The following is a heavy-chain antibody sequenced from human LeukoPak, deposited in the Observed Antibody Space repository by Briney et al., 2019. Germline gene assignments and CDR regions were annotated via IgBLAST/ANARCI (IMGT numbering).Heavy chain of an antibody. D-gene: IGHD3-22*01. Sequence: PGGSLRLSCAASGFTFSSYSMNWVRQAPGKGLEWVSYISSSSSTIYYADSVKGRFTISRDNAKNSLYLQMNSLRAEDTAVYYCAKESFYYDTTGYKAYYFDYWGQGTLVTVSS. J-gene: IGHJ4*02. CDR2: ISSSSSTI. CDR3: AKESFYYDTTGYKAYYFDY. V-gene: IGHV3-48*04. CDR1: GFTFSSYS.